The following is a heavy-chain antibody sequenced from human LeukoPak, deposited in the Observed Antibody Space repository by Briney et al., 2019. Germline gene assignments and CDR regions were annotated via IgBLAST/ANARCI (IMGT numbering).Heavy chain of an antibody. CDR2: TYYSGST. CDR1: GGSISSYY. D-gene: IGHD3-22*01. Sequence: SETLSLTCTVSGGSISSYYWSWTRQPPGKGLEWIGYTYYSGSTNYNPSLRSRVTISVDTSKNQFSLKLSSVTAADTAVYYCARALMNYDSSGYYERAGGFDYWGQGTLVTVSS. V-gene: IGHV4-59*01. J-gene: IGHJ4*02. CDR3: ARALMNYDSSGYYERAGGFDY.